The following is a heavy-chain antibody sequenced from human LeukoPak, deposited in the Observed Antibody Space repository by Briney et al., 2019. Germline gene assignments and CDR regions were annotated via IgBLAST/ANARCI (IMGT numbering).Heavy chain of an antibody. D-gene: IGHD3-3*01. CDR1: GFTFSSYA. Sequence: GGSLRLSFAAPGFTFSSYAMGWFRKAPGKGLEWVSAISGSGGSTYYADSVKGRFTISRDNSKNTLYLQMNSLRAEDTAVYYCASRVWSGYYIPHPGDYYGMDVWGQGTTVTVSS. J-gene: IGHJ6*02. CDR3: ASRVWSGYYIPHPGDYYGMDV. CDR2: ISGSGGST. V-gene: IGHV3-23*01.